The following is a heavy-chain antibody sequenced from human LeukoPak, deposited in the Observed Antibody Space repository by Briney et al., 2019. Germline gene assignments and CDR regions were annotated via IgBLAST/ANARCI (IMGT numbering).Heavy chain of an antibody. Sequence: ASVKVSCKASGYTFTSYDINWVRQATGQGLEWMGWMNPNSGNTGYALKFQGRVTMTRNTSISTAYMELSSLRSEDTAVYYCAVAGGSGSSFDYWGQGTLVTVSS. D-gene: IGHD3-10*01. CDR1: GYTFTSYD. CDR2: MNPNSGNT. CDR3: AVAGGSGSSFDY. V-gene: IGHV1-8*01. J-gene: IGHJ4*02.